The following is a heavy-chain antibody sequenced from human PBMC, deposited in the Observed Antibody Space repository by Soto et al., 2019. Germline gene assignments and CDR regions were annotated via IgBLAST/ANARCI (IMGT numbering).Heavy chain of an antibody. J-gene: IGHJ3*01. CDR2: IFHNGNT. CDR3: ARDVGGTVTLEAAFDF. Sequence: QVQLLASGPGLVKPSETLSLTCTVSGNSISDYYWSWIRQPPGKGLEWIGYIFHNGNTNYNPSLKRRVTMSVDTSKNQFSLRLSCVTAADTALYYCARDVGGTVTLEAAFDFGGQGTMVTVS. D-gene: IGHD4-17*01. V-gene: IGHV4-59*01. CDR1: GNSISDYY.